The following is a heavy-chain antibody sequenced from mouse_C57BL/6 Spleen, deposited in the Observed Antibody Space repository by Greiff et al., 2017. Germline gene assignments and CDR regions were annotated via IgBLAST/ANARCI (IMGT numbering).Heavy chain of an antibody. CDR3: TGPNWVWYFDV. CDR2: IRLKSDNYAT. Sequence: EVKVEESGGGLVQPGGSMKLSCVASGFTFSNYWMNWVRQSPEKGLEWVAQIRLKSDNYATHYAESVKGRFTISRDDSKSSVYLQMNNLRAEDTGIYYCTGPNWVWYFDVWGTGTTVTVSS. D-gene: IGHD4-1*01. V-gene: IGHV6-3*01. CDR1: GFTFSNYW. J-gene: IGHJ1*03.